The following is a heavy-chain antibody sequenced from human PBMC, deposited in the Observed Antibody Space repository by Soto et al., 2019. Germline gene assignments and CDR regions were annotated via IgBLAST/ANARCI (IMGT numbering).Heavy chain of an antibody. CDR2: IYHSGST. J-gene: IGHJ4*02. D-gene: IGHD5-12*01. Sequence: SETLSLTCAVSGYTISSGYYWGCIRQPPGKGLEWIWSIYHSGSTYYNPSLKSRVTISVDTSKNQFSLKLSSVTAADTAVYYCARGGGYDWAKYYFDYWGKGALFTVSS. CDR3: ARGGGYDWAKYYFDY. CDR1: GYTISSGYY. V-gene: IGHV4-38-2*01.